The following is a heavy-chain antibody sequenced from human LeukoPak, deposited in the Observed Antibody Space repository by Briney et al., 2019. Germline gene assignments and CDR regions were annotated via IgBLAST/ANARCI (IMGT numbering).Heavy chain of an antibody. CDR3: ARDLLPHYYDSPAFVY. V-gene: IGHV3-48*04. D-gene: IGHD3-22*01. CDR2: ISSSGSTI. CDR1: GFTFSSYA. Sequence: PGRSLRLSCAASGFTFSSYAMHWVRQAPGKGLEWVSYISSSGSTIYYADSVMGRFTISRDNAKNSLYLQMNSLRAEDTAVYYCARDLLPHYYDSPAFVYWGQGTLVTVSS. J-gene: IGHJ4*02.